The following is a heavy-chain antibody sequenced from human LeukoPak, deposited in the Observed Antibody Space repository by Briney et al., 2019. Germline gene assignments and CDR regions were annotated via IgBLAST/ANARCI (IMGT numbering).Heavy chain of an antibody. CDR1: GFTFSTYA. CDR3: AKTSRSNSAYDSPFDY. J-gene: IGHJ4*02. D-gene: IGHD3-3*01. V-gene: IGHV3-23*01. Sequence: PGGSLRLSCAASGFTFSTYAMRWVRQAPGMGLEWVSAVRGSGSDTYYADSVKGRFTISRDNSQNTLFLQMNSLRAEDTAIYYCAKTSRSNSAYDSPFDYWGQGTQVTVSS. CDR2: VRGSGSDT.